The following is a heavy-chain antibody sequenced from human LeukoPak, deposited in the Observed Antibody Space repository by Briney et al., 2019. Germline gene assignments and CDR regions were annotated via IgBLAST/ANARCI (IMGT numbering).Heavy chain of an antibody. CDR2: IRYDGSNK. J-gene: IGHJ4*02. V-gene: IGHV3-30*02. D-gene: IGHD4-17*01. Sequence: QPGGSLRLSCAASGFTFSSYGMHWVRQAPGKGLEWVAFIRYDGSNKYYADSVKGRFTISRDNSKNTLCLQMNSLRAEDTAVYYCAKDSHDYGDLVLGSEYWGQGTLVTVSS. CDR3: AKDSHDYGDLVLGSEY. CDR1: GFTFSSYG.